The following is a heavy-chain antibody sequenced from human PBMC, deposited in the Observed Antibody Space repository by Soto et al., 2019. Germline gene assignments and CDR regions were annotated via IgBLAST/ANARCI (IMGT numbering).Heavy chain of an antibody. Sequence: ASVKVSCKASGYTFTSYAMHWVRQAPGQRLEWMGWINAGNGNTKYSQKSQGRVTMTTDTSTSTAYMELRSLRSDDTAVYYCGRAEDYYDSSTTYFDYWAREPWSPSPQ. V-gene: IGHV1-3*01. J-gene: IGHJ4*02. D-gene: IGHD3-22*01. CDR3: GRAEDYYDSSTTYFDY. CDR1: GYTFTSYA. CDR2: INAGNGNT.